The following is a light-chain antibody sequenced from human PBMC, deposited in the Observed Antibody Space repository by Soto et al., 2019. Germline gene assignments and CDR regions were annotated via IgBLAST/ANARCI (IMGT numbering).Light chain of an antibody. J-gene: IGKJ1*01. V-gene: IGKV3-15*01. CDR2: GAS. CDR1: QSVSSN. CDR3: QQYNNWPRT. Sequence: EMVRTQSPATLSVSTGERATLSCRASQSVSSNLAWYQQKPGQAPRLLIYGASTRATGIPARFSGSGSGTEFTLTISSLQSEDFAVYYCQQYNNWPRTFGQGTKVDI.